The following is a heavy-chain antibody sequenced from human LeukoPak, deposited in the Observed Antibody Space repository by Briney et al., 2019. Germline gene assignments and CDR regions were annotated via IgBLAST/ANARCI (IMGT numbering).Heavy chain of an antibody. CDR2: IFYSGST. CDR3: ARAAGGYFDY. D-gene: IGHD2-8*02. Sequence: SETLSLTCTVSGGSISTSNYYWGWIRQPPGKGLEWIGNIFYSGSTYYSPSLRSRVTISLDTSRNQFSLKLNSVTAADTAVYYCARAAGGYFDYWGQGTLVTVSS. V-gene: IGHV4-39*07. J-gene: IGHJ4*02. CDR1: GGSISTSNYY.